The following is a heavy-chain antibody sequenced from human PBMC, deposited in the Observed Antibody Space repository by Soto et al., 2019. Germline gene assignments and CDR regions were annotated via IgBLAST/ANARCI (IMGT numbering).Heavy chain of an antibody. D-gene: IGHD3-22*01. Sequence: PXGSLRISCAASGFTFSSYRMNWVRQAPGKGLDWVSSISSSSSYIYYADSVKGRFTISRDNAKNSLYLQMNSMRAEDTAVYYCARDSTYSYDSSGYYIWFDHWGQGTLVTVSS. J-gene: IGHJ5*02. CDR2: ISSSSSYI. V-gene: IGHV3-21*01. CDR3: ARDSTYSYDSSGYYIWFDH. CDR1: GFTFSSYR.